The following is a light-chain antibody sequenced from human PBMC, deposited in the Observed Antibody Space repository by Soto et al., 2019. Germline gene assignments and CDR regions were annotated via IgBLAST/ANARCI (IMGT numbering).Light chain of an antibody. CDR2: DNG. J-gene: IGLJ2*01. V-gene: IGLV3-21*02. CDR3: QLLDAGSDHVV. Sequence: SYELTQPPSVSVAPGQTAKFTCGGTNIGSKSVHWYQQKPGQAPVLVVYDNGDRTSGIPERFSGSNSGNTATLTISRVEFGDEADYFCQLLDAGSDHVVFVGGTTLTVL. CDR1: NIGSKS.